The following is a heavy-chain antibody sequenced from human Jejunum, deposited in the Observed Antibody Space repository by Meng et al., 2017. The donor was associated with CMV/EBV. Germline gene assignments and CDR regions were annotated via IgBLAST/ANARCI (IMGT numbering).Heavy chain of an antibody. CDR1: GLSFRTYR. CDR2: ISTTSDTT. Sequence: CAASGLSFRTYRMHWVRQAPGKGLEWISYISTTSDTTYYADSVQGRFTISRDNARNSLFLQMNSLRAEDTAVYFCASGLDPPFDYWGQGILVTVSS. CDR3: ASGLDPPFDY. J-gene: IGHJ4*02. V-gene: IGHV3-48*04.